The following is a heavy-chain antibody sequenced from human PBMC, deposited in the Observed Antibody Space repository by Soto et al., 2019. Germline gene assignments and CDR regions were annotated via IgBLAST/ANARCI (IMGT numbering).Heavy chain of an antibody. V-gene: IGHV1-18*01. D-gene: IGHD2-15*01. J-gene: IGHJ4*02. Sequence: QVQLVQSEVELKRLGASVKVSCEASGYTFTNYSTIWLRQAPGQGLEFMGWINTYNGNTKYPQKFQGRVTMTADTSTSTAYMELRSLRSDDTAVYYCCSSQTPTSFDYWGQGTLVTVSS. CDR1: GYTFTNYS. CDR2: INTYNGNT. CDR3: CSSQTPTSFDY.